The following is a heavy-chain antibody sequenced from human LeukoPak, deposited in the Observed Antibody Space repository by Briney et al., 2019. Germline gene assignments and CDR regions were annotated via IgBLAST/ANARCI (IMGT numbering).Heavy chain of an antibody. J-gene: IGHJ4*02. CDR3: ARLYSSSWQIDY. CDR1: GGSISSYY. Sequence: SETLSLTCTVSGGSISSYYWSWIRQPPGKGLEWIGYIYYSGSTNHNPSLKSRVTISVDTSKNQFSLKLSSVTAADTAVYYCARLYSSSWQIDYWGQGTLVTVSS. D-gene: IGHD6-13*01. V-gene: IGHV4-59*08. CDR2: IYYSGST.